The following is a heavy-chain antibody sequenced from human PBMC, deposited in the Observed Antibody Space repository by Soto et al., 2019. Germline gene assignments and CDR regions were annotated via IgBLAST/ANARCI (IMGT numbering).Heavy chain of an antibody. CDR2: ISAHTGNT. CDR1: GYTFTSYG. Sequence: QVHLVQSGAEVKKPGASVKVSCKGSGYTFTSYGITWMRQAPGQGLEWMGWISAHTGNTDYAQKLQGRVTVTRDTSTRTASMELRSLRSDDTAVYYGAIGRYGDSWGQGALVTVSS. D-gene: IGHD1-1*01. CDR3: AIGRYGDS. J-gene: IGHJ4*02. V-gene: IGHV1-18*01.